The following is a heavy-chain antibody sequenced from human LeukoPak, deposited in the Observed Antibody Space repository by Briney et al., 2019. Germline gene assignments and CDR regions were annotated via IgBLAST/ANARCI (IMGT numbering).Heavy chain of an antibody. CDR3: ARRLTGR. D-gene: IGHD3-9*01. J-gene: IGHJ4*02. V-gene: IGHV4-59*12. CDR1: GGSISSYY. CDR2: IYYSGST. Sequence: SETLSLTCTVSGGSISSYYWSWIRQPPGKGLEWIGYIYYSGSTNYNPSLKSRVTISVDTSKNQFSLKLSSVTAADTAVYYCARRLTGRWGQGTLVTVSS.